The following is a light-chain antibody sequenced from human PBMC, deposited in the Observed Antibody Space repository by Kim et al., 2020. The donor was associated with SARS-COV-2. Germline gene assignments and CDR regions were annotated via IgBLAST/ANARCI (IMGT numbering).Light chain of an antibody. CDR1: QSVSSSY. V-gene: IGKV3D-7*01. CDR3: QQDET. Sequence: PGERVTLSCRASQSVSSSYLTWYQQKPGQAPRLLIYGASTRATSIPARFSGSGSGTDFTLTISSLQPEDFAVYYCQQDETFGQGTKLEI. J-gene: IGKJ2*01. CDR2: GAS.